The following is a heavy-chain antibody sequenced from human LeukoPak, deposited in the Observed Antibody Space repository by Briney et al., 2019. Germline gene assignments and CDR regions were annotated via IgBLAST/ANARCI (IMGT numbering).Heavy chain of an antibody. V-gene: IGHV4-30-2*01. J-gene: IGHJ4*02. CDR2: IYHSGST. D-gene: IGHD2-21*02. CDR3: ARGGTYCGGDCYLN. Sequence: PSQTLSLTCAVSGGSISSGGYSWSWIRQPPGKGLEWIGYIYHSGSTYYNPSLKSRVTISVDRSKNQFSLRLSPVTAADTAVYYCARGGTYCGGDCYLNWGQGTLVTVSS. CDR1: GGSISSGGYS.